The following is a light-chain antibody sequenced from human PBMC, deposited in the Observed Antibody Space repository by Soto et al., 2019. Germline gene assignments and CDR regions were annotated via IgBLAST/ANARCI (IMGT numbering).Light chain of an antibody. V-gene: IGKV3-20*01. CDR2: GAS. J-gene: IGKJ4*01. Sequence: EIVLTQSPGTLSLSPGERATLSCRASQSVSSSYLAWYQQKPGQAPRLLIYGASSRATGIPDRFSGSGSGTDFTLTISRLEPEDFAVYYCQQYGSSPLGGGIKVEIK. CDR1: QSVSSSY. CDR3: QQYGSSP.